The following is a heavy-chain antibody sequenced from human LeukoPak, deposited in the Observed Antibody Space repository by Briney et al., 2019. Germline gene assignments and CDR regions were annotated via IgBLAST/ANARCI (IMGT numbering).Heavy chain of an antibody. CDR3: ARRIAVAGSPVYYFDY. V-gene: IGHV1-2*02. J-gene: IGHJ4*02. D-gene: IGHD6-19*01. Sequence: ASVKVSCKASAYTLSGYYMHWVRPAPGQGLERMGWINPKSGVTNYAQKFQGRVTMTWDTSINTTFMELSRLRSDDTAVYYCARRIAVAGSPVYYFDYWGQGTLVTVSS. CDR1: AYTLSGYY. CDR2: INPKSGVT.